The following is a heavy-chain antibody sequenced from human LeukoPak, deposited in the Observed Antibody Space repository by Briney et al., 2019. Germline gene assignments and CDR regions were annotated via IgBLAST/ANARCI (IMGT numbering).Heavy chain of an antibody. CDR2: MSICGSI. J-gene: IGHJ4*02. CDR3: ARRYCSGGSCGVGPSFDY. Sequence: PGGSLRLSCAASGFTFSSYGMSWVRQAPGKGLEWLSHMSICGSIYYADSVKGRFTTSRDNAKSSLYLQMSSLRDEDTAVYYCARRYCSGGSCGVGPSFDYWGQGALVTVSS. D-gene: IGHD2-15*01. CDR1: GFTFSSYG. V-gene: IGHV3-48*02.